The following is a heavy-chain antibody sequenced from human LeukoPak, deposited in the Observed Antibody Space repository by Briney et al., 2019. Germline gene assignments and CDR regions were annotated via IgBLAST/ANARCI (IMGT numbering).Heavy chain of an antibody. V-gene: IGHV1-69*06. CDR1: GGTFSSYA. J-gene: IGHJ4*02. CDR3: ARDFPKFPGIAAAGTDY. Sequence: GASVKVSCKASGGTFSSYAISWVRQAPGQGLEWMGGIIPIFGTANYAQKFQGRVTITADKSTSTAYMELSSLRSEDTAVYYCARDFPKFPGIAAAGTDYWGQGTLVTVSS. CDR2: IIPIFGTA. D-gene: IGHD6-13*01.